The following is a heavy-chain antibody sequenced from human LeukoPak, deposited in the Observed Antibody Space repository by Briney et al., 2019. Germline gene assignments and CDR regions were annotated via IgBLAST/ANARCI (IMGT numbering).Heavy chain of an antibody. CDR2: INHSGST. CDR1: GGSFSGYY. J-gene: IGHJ5*02. CDR3: ASCGTQLPYNWFDP. Sequence: SETLSLTCAVYGGSFSGYYWSWIRQPPGKGLEWIGEINHSGSTNYNPSLKSRVSISIDTSKNHFSLKLTSVTAADTAVYYCASCGTQLPYNWFDPWGQGTLVTVSS. V-gene: IGHV4-34*01. D-gene: IGHD1-1*01.